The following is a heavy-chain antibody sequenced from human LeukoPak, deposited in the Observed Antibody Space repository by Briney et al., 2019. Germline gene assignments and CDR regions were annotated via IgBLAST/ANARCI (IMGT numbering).Heavy chain of an antibody. CDR1: GDSISSYY. V-gene: IGHV4-59*12. CDR2: IYYSGST. J-gene: IGHJ4*02. CDR3: ARDGYGGNSADY. D-gene: IGHD4-23*01. Sequence: SETLSLTCTVSGDSISSYYWNWVRQPPGKGLEWIGYIYYSGSTNYNPSLKSRVTMSVDTSKNQFSLKLSSMTAADTAVYYCARDGYGGNSADYWGQGTLVTVSS.